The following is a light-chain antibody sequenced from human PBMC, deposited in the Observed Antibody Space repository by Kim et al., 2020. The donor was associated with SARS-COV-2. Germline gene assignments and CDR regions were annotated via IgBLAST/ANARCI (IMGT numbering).Light chain of an antibody. Sequence: EIVLTQSPATLSLSPGERATLSCRASRSIGNYLAWYQQKPGQAPRLLIHDSSNRATGIPARFSGSGSGTDFTLTISSLEPEDFAVYYCQQRFDWPPLTFGGGTKVEVK. CDR3: QQRFDWPPLT. CDR1: RSIGNY. V-gene: IGKV3-11*01. CDR2: DSS. J-gene: IGKJ4*01.